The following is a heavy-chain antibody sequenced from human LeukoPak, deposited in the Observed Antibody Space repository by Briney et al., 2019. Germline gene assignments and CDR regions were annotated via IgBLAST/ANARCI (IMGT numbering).Heavy chain of an antibody. CDR1: GASISSYY. V-gene: IGHV4-4*07. Sequence: PSETLSLTCTVSGASISSYYWSRIRQPAGKALEWIGRIYVTGSTTYNPSLESRVTMSLDTSKNHFSLKLRSVTAADTAVYCARDSGTTGEVKFDPWGQGTLVTVSS. CDR2: IYVTGST. CDR3: ARDSGTTGEVKFDP. D-gene: IGHD1-7*01. J-gene: IGHJ5*02.